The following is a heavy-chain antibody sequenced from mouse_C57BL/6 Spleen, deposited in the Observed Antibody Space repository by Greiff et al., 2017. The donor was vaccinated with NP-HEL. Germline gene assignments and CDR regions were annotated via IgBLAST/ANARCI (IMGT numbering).Heavy chain of an antibody. V-gene: IGHV1-81*01. CDR2: IYPRSGNT. Sequence: QVQLQQSGAELARPGASVKLSCKASGYTFTSYGISWVKQRTGQGLEWIGEIYPRSGNTYYNEKFKGKATLTADKSSSTAYMELRSLTSEDSAVYFCASRVTTVVAPDYWGQGTTLTVSS. J-gene: IGHJ2*01. CDR1: GYTFTSYG. CDR3: ASRVTTVVAPDY. D-gene: IGHD1-1*01.